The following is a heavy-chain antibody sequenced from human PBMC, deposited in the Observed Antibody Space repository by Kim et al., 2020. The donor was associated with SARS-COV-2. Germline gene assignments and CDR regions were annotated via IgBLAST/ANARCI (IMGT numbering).Heavy chain of an antibody. D-gene: IGHD6-13*01. J-gene: IGHJ5*02. CDR2: ISYDGSNK. Sequence: GGSLRLSCAASGFTFSSYGMHWVRQAPGKGLEWVAVISYDGSNKYYADSVKGRFTISRDNSKNTLYLQMNSLRAEDTAVYYCASPGYSRTLDPWGQGTLVTVSS. CDR3: ASPGYSRTLDP. CDR1: GFTFSSYG. V-gene: IGHV3-33*05.